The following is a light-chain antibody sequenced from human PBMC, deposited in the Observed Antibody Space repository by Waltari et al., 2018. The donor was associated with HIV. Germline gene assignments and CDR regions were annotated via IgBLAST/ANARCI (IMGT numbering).Light chain of an antibody. CDR1: QGISSY. CDR2: AAS. J-gene: IGKJ3*01. CDR3: QHLNSYPLT. V-gene: IGKV1-9*01. Sequence: DIQLTQSPSFLSASVGDRVTITCRASQGISSYLAWYQQKPAKAPKLLIYAASTLQSGVPSMFSGSGSGTEFTLTISSLQPEDFATYYCQHLNSYPLTFGPGTKVDIK.